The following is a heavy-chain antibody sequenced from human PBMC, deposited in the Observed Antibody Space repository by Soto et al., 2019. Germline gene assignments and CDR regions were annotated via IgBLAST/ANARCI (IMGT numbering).Heavy chain of an antibody. Sequence: SETLSLTCAVYGGSFSGYYWSWIRQPPGKGLEWIGEINHSGSTNYNPSLKSRVTISVDTSKNQFSLKLSSVTAADTAVYYCARWVQYYVWGSYHKNYAFDIWGQGTMVTVSS. CDR1: GGSFSGYY. D-gene: IGHD3-16*02. V-gene: IGHV4-34*01. CDR2: INHSGST. J-gene: IGHJ3*02. CDR3: ARWVQYYVWGSYHKNYAFDI.